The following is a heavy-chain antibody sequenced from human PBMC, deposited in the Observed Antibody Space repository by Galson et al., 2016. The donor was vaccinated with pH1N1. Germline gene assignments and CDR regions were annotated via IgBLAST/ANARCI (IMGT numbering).Heavy chain of an antibody. J-gene: IGHJ6*02. CDR2: ISYDGSNK. CDR3: ATENSIPEFSYGLAV. CDR1: GFTFSSYA. Sequence: LRLSCAASGFTFSSYAMHWVRQAPGKGLEWVAVISYDGSNKYFADSVKGRFTISRDNSKNTLYLQMNSLRAEDTAVYYCATENSIPEFSYGLAVWGQGTTVTVSS. V-gene: IGHV3-30-3*01. D-gene: IGHD3-3*02.